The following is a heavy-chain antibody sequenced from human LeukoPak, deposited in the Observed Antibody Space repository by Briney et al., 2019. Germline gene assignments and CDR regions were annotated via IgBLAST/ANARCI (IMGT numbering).Heavy chain of an antibody. J-gene: IGHJ4*02. D-gene: IGHD3-22*01. V-gene: IGHV3-7*01. CDR3: AREGSGYYFDY. CDR2: IRQDGSEK. Sequence: PGGSLRLSCAASGFTFSSYWMSWVRQAPGKGLEWVANIRQDGSEKYYVDSVKGRFSISRDNSKNSLYLQMNSLRADDTAVYYCAREGSGYYFDYWGQGPLVTVSS. CDR1: GFTFSSYW.